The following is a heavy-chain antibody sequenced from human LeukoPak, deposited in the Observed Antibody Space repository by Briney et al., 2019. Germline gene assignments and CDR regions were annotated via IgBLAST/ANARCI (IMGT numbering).Heavy chain of an antibody. Sequence: PSGTLSLTCTVSGGSISSYYWSWIRQPPGKGLEWIGYIYYSGSTNYNPSLKSRVTISVDTSKNQFSLKLSSVTAADTAVYYCAGSIAVAGHFDYWGQGTLVTVSS. CDR3: AGSIAVAGHFDY. D-gene: IGHD6-19*01. V-gene: IGHV4-59*01. CDR1: GGSISSYY. J-gene: IGHJ4*02. CDR2: IYYSGST.